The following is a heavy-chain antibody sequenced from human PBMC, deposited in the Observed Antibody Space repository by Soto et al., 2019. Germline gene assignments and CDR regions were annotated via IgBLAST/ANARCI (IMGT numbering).Heavy chain of an antibody. J-gene: IGHJ4*02. CDR3: ARFAGEGQLVLSVASY. V-gene: IGHV3-74*01. Sequence: GGSLRLSCAASGFTFSSYWMHWVRQAPGKGLVWVSRINSDGSSTSYADSVKGRFTISRDNAKNTLYLQMNSLRAADTAVYYCARFAGEGQLVLSVASYWGQGTLVTAPQ. CDR2: INSDGSST. CDR1: GFTFSSYW. D-gene: IGHD6-6*01.